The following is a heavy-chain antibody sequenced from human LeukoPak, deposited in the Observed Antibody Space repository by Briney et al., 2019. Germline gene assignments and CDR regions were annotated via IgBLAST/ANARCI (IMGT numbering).Heavy chain of an antibody. CDR1: GYTFTSYG. Sequence: ASVKVSCKASGYTFTSYGISWVRQAPGQGLEWMGWISACNGNTNYAQKLQGRVTMTTDTSTSTAYMELRSLRSDDTAVYYCARDLGLIYYYDSSGYYSDAFDIWGQGTMVTVSS. D-gene: IGHD3-22*01. V-gene: IGHV1-18*01. J-gene: IGHJ3*02. CDR3: ARDLGLIYYYDSSGYYSDAFDI. CDR2: ISACNGNT.